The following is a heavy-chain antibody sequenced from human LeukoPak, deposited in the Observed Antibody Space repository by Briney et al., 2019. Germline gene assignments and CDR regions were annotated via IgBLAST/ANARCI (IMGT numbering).Heavy chain of an antibody. J-gene: IGHJ3*02. Sequence: SQTLSLTCTVSGGSISSGSYYWSWIRQPAGKGLEWIGRIYTSGSTNYNPSLKSRVTISVDTSKNQFSLKLSSVTAADTAVYYCARVPYSSSWKDDAFDIWGQGTMVTVSS. CDR2: IYTSGST. D-gene: IGHD6-13*01. CDR1: GGSISSGSYY. V-gene: IGHV4-61*02. CDR3: ARVPYSSSWKDDAFDI.